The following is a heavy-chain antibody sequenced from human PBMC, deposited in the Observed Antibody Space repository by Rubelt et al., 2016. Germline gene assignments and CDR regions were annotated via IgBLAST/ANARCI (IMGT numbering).Heavy chain of an antibody. V-gene: IGHV3-23*01. Sequence: GQPGGSLRLSCAASGFTFSNYAMSWVRQAPGKGLEWVSSISADGSSTNYADSVKGRLTISRDNAKNTLYLQMNSLRAEDTAAYYCARDQGGNSVFDYWGQGALVTVSS. CDR1: GFTFSNYA. J-gene: IGHJ4*02. CDR3: ARDQGGNSVFDY. D-gene: IGHD4-23*01. CDR2: ISADGSST.